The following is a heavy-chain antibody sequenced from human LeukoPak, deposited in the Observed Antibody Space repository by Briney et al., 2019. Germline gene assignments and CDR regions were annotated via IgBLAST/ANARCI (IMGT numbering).Heavy chain of an antibody. CDR2: ISGSGGST. D-gene: IGHD3-10*01. CDR3: AKDNYGSGSYERLGGVDY. Sequence: PGGSLRLSCAASGFTFSSYGMSWVRQAPGKGLEWVTAISGSGGSTYYADSVKGRFTISRDNSKNTLHLQMNSLRAEDTAVYYCAKDNYGSGSYERLGGVDYWGQGTLVTVSS. CDR1: GFTFSSYG. J-gene: IGHJ4*02. V-gene: IGHV3-23*01.